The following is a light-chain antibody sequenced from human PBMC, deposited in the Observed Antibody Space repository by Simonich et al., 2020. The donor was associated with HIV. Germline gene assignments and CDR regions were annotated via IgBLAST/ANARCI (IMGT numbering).Light chain of an antibody. V-gene: IGLV2-14*01. J-gene: IGLJ2*01. CDR3: SSYTSSNTVI. CDR1: SSDVGGDIY. Sequence: QSALTQPASVSGSPGQSITISCTGTSSDVGGDIYVSWYQQHTGKAPKLRIYDVSKRPSGVSNRFSGYKSGNTASLTISGLQAEDEADYYCSSYTSSNTVIFGGGTKLTVL. CDR2: DVS.